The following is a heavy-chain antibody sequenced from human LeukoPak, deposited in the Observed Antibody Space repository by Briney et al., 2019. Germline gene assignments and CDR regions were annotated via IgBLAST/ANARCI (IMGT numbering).Heavy chain of an antibody. D-gene: IGHD3-22*01. Sequence: GGSLRLSCEASGFSFSTYSMNWVRQAPGKGLEWISYISQSSSIIFYADSVRGRFTISRDNAKTSLYLQMNSLRAEDTAVYYCARLGSNHNDRAFDIWGRGTMVTVSS. CDR1: GFSFSTYS. J-gene: IGHJ3*02. V-gene: IGHV3-48*01. CDR2: ISQSSSII. CDR3: ARLGSNHNDRAFDI.